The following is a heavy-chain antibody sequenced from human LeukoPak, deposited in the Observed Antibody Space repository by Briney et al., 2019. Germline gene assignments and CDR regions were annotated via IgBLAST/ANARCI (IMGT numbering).Heavy chain of an antibody. CDR3: AKAPHWGTLLFGF. CDR2: ISSTGGGT. J-gene: IGHJ4*02. CDR1: GFTFSNHA. D-gene: IGHD7-27*01. Sequence: GGSLRLSCAASGFTFSNHAMSWVRRAPGRGLEWVSTISSTGGGTYYADSVKGRFTISRDNSKNTLYLQMNGLRAEDTAVYYCAKAPHWGTLLFGFWGQGTLVTVSS. V-gene: IGHV3-23*01.